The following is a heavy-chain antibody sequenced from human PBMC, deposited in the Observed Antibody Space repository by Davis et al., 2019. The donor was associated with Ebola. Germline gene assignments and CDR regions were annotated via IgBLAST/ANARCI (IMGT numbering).Heavy chain of an antibody. J-gene: IGHJ6*04. CDR2: IKRDGSEK. Sequence: GGSLRLSCAASGFPFSDYCMTWVRQPPGTGLEWVATIKRDGSEKYFVDSVKGRFTISRDNAKNSLYLQMSSLRAEDTAVYYCARGHYGMDVWGKGTTVTVSS. V-gene: IGHV3-7*04. CDR3: ARGHYGMDV. CDR1: GFPFSDYC.